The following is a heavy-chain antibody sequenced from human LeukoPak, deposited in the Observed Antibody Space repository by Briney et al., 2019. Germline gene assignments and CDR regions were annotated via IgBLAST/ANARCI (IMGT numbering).Heavy chain of an antibody. V-gene: IGHV4-34*01. CDR3: ARGRADWTNSYYYYGMDV. CDR2: INHSGST. D-gene: IGHD3-9*01. J-gene: IGHJ6*02. Sequence: PSETLSLTCAVYGGSFSGYYWSWIRQPPGKGLEWIGEINHSGSTNYNPSLKSRVTISVDTSKNQFSLKLSSVTAADTAVYYCARGRADWTNSYYYYGMDVWGQGTTVTVSS. CDR1: GGSFSGYY.